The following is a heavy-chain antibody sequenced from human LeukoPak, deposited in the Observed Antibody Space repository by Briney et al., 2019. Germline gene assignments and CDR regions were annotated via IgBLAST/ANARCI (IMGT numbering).Heavy chain of an antibody. J-gene: IGHJ6*02. D-gene: IGHD3-22*01. CDR1: GGTYGSDA. V-gene: IGHV1-69*13. Sequence: GASVKVSCKASGGTYGSDAISWVRQAAGQWLELMGWIIPIFGAANYAQTFQGRVTITADESTSTAYMELSSLRSEDTAVYYCARVWLEGDYYDISGRDVNYYDYGMDVWGQGTTVTVFS. CDR3: ARVWLEGDYYDISGRDVNYYDYGMDV. CDR2: IIPIFGAA.